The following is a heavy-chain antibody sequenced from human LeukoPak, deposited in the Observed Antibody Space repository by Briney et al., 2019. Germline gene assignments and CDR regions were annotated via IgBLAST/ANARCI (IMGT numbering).Heavy chain of an antibody. CDR2: ISAYNGNT. J-gene: IGHJ4*02. V-gene: IGHV1-18*01. Sequence: VASVKVSCKASGCTFTSYGISWVRQAPGHGLEWMGWISAYNGNTNYAQKLQGRVTMTTDTSTSTAYMELRSLRSDDTAVYYCARSSSVTIPGYYFDYWGQGTLVTVSS. CDR1: GCTFTSYG. D-gene: IGHD2-21*01. CDR3: ARSSSVTIPGYYFDY.